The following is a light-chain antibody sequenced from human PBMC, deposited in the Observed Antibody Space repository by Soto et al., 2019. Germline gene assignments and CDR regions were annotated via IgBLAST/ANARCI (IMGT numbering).Light chain of an antibody. Sequence: QPVLTQSPSASASLGASVKLTCTLSGGHSSYAIAWHQQQPEKGPRYLMKVNNNGSHSKGDGISDRFSGSSSGTERYLTISSLQSEDEADYYCQTWGTGPAVFGGGTQLTVL. J-gene: IGLJ7*01. CDR2: VNNNGSH. CDR3: QTWGTGPAV. V-gene: IGLV4-69*01. CDR1: GGHSSYA.